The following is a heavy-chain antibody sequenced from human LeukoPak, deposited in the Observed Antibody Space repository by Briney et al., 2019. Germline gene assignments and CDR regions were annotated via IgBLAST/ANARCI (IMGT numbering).Heavy chain of an antibody. Sequence: SETLSLTCTVSGGSISSSSYYWGWIRQPPGKGLEWIGSIYYSGSTYYNPSLKSRVTISVDTSKNQFSLKLSSVTAADTALYSCARHYLGGNYPDYFNHWGQGTLVTVSS. D-gene: IGHD1-26*01. CDR1: GGSISSSSYY. CDR2: IYYSGST. V-gene: IGHV4-39*01. CDR3: ARHYLGGNYPDYFNH. J-gene: IGHJ4*02.